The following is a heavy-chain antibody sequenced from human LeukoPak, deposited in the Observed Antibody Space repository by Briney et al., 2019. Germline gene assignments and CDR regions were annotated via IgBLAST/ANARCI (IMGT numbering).Heavy chain of an antibody. D-gene: IGHD5-24*01. CDR2: ISGSGGST. CDR3: AKDPEDGYSNFDY. V-gene: IGHV3-23*01. Sequence: GGSLRLSCAASGFTVSSNYMSWVRQAPGKGLEWVSVISGSGGSTYYADSVKGRFTISRDNSKNTLYLQMNSLRAEDTAVYYCAKDPEDGYSNFDYWGQGTLVTVSS. J-gene: IGHJ4*02. CDR1: GFTVSSNY.